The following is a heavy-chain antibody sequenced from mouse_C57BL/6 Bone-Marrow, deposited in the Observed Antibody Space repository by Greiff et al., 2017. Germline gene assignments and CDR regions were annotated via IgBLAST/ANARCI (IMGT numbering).Heavy chain of an antibody. J-gene: IGHJ4*01. D-gene: IGHD1-1*01. Sequence: EVKLMESGGGLVKPGGSLKLSCAASGFTFSDYGMHWVRQAPEKGLEWVAYISSGSSTIYYADTVKGRFTISRDNAKNTLFLQMTSLRSEDTAMYYCAMGPLPGSMDYWGQGTSVTVSS. CDR3: AMGPLPGSMDY. CDR2: ISSGSSTI. V-gene: IGHV5-17*01. CDR1: GFTFSDYG.